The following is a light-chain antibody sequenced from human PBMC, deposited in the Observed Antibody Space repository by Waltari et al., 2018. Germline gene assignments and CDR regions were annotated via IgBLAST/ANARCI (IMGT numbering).Light chain of an antibody. CDR3: MQRMEFPLT. J-gene: IGKJ4*01. CDR2: MVS. V-gene: IGKV2-40*01. Sequence: VVLTQTPLSLPVTLGEPASISCTSSQSLVDRADGNTYLDWFLQKPGQFPPRLFFMVSHRASGVPDRFSGSGSGSDFTLQISRVEADDVGIYYCMQRMEFPLTFGGGTKVEIK. CDR1: QSLVDRADGNTY.